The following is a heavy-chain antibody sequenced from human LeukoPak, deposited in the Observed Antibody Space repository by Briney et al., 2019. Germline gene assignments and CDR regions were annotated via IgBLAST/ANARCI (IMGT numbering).Heavy chain of an antibody. CDR1: GFTFSNYN. CDR3: ARDPYSGSYGNNYYYYMDV. J-gene: IGHJ6*03. V-gene: IGHV3-21*01. D-gene: IGHD5-12*01. CDR2: ITSSSSYV. Sequence: GGSLRLSCEASGFTFSNYNMNWVRQAPGQRLEWVSSITSSSSYVFYADSVKGRFTISRDNAQNSLYLQMNSLRAEDTAVYYCARDPYSGSYGNNYYYYMDVWGKGTTVTVSS.